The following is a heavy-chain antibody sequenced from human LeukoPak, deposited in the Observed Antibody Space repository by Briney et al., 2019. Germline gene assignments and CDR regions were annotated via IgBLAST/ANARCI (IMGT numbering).Heavy chain of an antibody. CDR1: GYTFTSYY. Sequence: ASVKVSCKASGYTFTSYYMHWVRQAPGQGLEWMGWINPNSGGTNYAQKFQGRVTMTRDTSISTAYMELSRLRSDDTAVYYCARARIGSGWYYFDYWGQGTLVTVSS. D-gene: IGHD6-19*01. CDR3: ARARIGSGWYYFDY. J-gene: IGHJ4*02. V-gene: IGHV1-2*02. CDR2: INPNSGGT.